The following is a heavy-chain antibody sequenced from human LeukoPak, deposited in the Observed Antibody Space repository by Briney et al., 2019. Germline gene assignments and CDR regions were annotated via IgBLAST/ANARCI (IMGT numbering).Heavy chain of an antibody. Sequence: GGSLRLSCAASGFTFSSYEMNWVRQAPGKGLEWVSYISSSGNIIKYADSVKGRFTISRDNTKNSLFLQMNSLRGEDTAVYYCARDLGIVTGFDYLGQGTLASLSS. CDR1: GFTFSSYE. D-gene: IGHD2-2*03. J-gene: IGHJ4*02. CDR2: ISSSGNII. CDR3: ARDLGIVTGFDY. V-gene: IGHV3-48*03.